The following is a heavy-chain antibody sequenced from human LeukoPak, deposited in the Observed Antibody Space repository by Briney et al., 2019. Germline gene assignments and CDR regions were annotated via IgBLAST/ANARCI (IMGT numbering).Heavy chain of an antibody. CDR3: ATWSGPFTYYYDSSGYYDAFDI. CDR1: GGSISSSNW. Sequence: SETLSLTCAVSGGSISSSNWWSWVRQPPGKGLEWIGEIYHSGSTNYNPSLKSRVTISVDKSKNQFSLKLSSVTAADTAVYYCATWSGPFTYYYDSSGYYDAFDIWGQGTMVTVSS. V-gene: IGHV4-4*02. J-gene: IGHJ3*02. CDR2: IYHSGST. D-gene: IGHD3-22*01.